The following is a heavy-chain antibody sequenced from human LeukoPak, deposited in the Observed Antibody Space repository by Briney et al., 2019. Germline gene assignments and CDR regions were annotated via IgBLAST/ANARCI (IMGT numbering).Heavy chain of an antibody. CDR2: IYHSGST. Sequence: SETPSLTCTVSGGSISSGGYYWSWIRQPPGKGLEWIGYIYHSGSTYYNPSLKSRVTISVDRSKNQFSLKLSSVTAADTAVYYCARGQLPYSSSPFDYWGQGTLVTVPS. CDR1: GGSISSGGYY. J-gene: IGHJ4*02. D-gene: IGHD6-6*01. CDR3: ARGQLPYSSSPFDY. V-gene: IGHV4-30-2*01.